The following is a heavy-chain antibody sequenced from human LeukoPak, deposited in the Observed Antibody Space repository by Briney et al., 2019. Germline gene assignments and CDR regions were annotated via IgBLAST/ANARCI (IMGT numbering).Heavy chain of an antibody. J-gene: IGHJ6*04. CDR1: GFTFSSYE. Sequence: PGGSLRLSCAASGFTFSSYEMNWVRQAPGKGLEWVSYISSSGSTIYYADSVKGRFTISRDNAKNSLYLQMNSLRAEDTAVYYCAREGNSSYDLDYYYGMDVWGKGTTVTVSS. CDR2: ISSSGSTI. CDR3: AREGNSSYDLDYYYGMDV. V-gene: IGHV3-48*03. D-gene: IGHD5-12*01.